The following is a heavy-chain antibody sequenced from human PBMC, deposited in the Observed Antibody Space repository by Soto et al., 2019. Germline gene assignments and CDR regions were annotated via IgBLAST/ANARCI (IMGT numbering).Heavy chain of an antibody. CDR3: TRDVSVMTSVFGF. Sequence: QVHLVQSGAEVKRLGSSVRVSCRASGGTFYTYAFTWVRQAPGQGLEWMGGITPMIGTTKYAQKFHGRGTFSADESASTAYMELSNLRSDDTAVYYCTRDVSVMTSVFGFWGQGTLIPVSS. J-gene: IGHJ4*02. V-gene: IGHV1-69*01. CDR1: GGTFYTYA. CDR2: ITPMIGTT. D-gene: IGHD3-10*01.